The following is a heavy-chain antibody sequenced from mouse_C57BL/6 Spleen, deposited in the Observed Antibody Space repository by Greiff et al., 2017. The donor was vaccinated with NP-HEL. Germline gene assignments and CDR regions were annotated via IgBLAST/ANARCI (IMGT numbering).Heavy chain of an antibody. V-gene: IGHV14-2*01. CDR3: ANYYYGSSGAMDD. CDR1: GFNIKDYY. D-gene: IGHD1-1*01. J-gene: IGHJ4*01. CDR2: IDPEDGET. Sequence: VQLKESGAELVKPGASVKLSCTASGFNIKDYYMHWVKQRTEQGLEWIGRIDPEDGETKYAPKFQGKATITADTSSNTAYLQLSSLTSEDTAVYYCANYYYGSSGAMDDWGQGTSVTVSS.